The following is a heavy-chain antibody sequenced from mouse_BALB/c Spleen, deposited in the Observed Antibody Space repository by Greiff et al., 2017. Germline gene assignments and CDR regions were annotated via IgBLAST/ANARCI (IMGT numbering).Heavy chain of an antibody. CDR2: IWSGGST. CDR3: ARNRHYGSRSWFAY. J-gene: IGHJ3*01. D-gene: IGHD1-1*01. Sequence: QVQLKESGPGLVQPSQSLSITCTVSGFSLTSYGVHWVRQSPGKGLEWLGVIWSGGSTDYNAAFISRLSISKDNSKSQVFFKMNSLQADDSAIYYCARNRHYGSRSWFAYWGQGTLVTVSA. CDR1: GFSLTSYG. V-gene: IGHV2-4-1*01.